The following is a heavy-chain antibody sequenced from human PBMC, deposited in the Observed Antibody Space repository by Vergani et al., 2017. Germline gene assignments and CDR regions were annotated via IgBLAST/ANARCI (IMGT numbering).Heavy chain of an antibody. D-gene: IGHD3-22*01. Sequence: QLQLQESGPGLVKPSETLSLPCTVSRGSISEDTYYWGWIRQPPGKGLEWIGSFYYSGSSYANPSLRSRVIIYGDTSKDHVYLQLSSVTAADTAVYYCARHPVYYDSSCYYSIPSWFDRWGQGTLVTVSS. CDR1: RGSISEDTYY. J-gene: IGHJ5*02. V-gene: IGHV4-39*01. CDR3: ARHPVYYDSSCYYSIPSWFDR. CDR2: FYYSGSS.